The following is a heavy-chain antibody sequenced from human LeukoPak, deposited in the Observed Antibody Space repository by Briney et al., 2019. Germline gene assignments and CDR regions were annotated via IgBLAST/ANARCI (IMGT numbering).Heavy chain of an antibody. CDR1: GFTFSDYA. CDR3: ARDYWWNYDY. CDR2: ISKDGSDK. D-gene: IGHD1-7*01. J-gene: IGHJ4*02. V-gene: IGHV3-30-3*01. Sequence: GGFLRLSCAASGFTFSDYAMQWVRQAPGKGLEWVAVISKDGSDKYYPGSVRGQFTISRDNSKNTIYLQMDGLRAEDTAIYYCARDYWWNYDYWGQGTLVTVSS.